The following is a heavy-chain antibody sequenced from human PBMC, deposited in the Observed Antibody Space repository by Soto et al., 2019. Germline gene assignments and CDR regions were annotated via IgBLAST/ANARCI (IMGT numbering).Heavy chain of an antibody. Sequence: SETLSLTCNVSGGSIRSYYWSWVRQPAGKPLEWIGRIYTSGSTNYNPSRKSRVSMSVDTSKNQFSLEVTSVTAADTAVYYCAREGASGFGMDVWGLGTTVTVSS. V-gene: IGHV4-4*07. CDR2: IYTSGST. D-gene: IGHD1-26*01. CDR1: GGSIRSYY. J-gene: IGHJ6*02. CDR3: AREGASGFGMDV.